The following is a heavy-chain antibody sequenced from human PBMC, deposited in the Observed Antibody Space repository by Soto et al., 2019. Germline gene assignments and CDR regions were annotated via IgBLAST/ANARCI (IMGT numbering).Heavy chain of an antibody. V-gene: IGHV5-51*01. J-gene: IGHJ3*02. Sequence: LGESLKISCKGSGYRFTSYWIGWVRQMPGKGLEWMGIIYPGDSDTRYSPSFQGQVTISADKSISTAYLQWSSLKASDTAMYYCARCITGTTVAFDIWGQGTMVTVSS. CDR2: IYPGDSDT. CDR3: ARCITGTTVAFDI. D-gene: IGHD1-20*01. CDR1: GYRFTSYW.